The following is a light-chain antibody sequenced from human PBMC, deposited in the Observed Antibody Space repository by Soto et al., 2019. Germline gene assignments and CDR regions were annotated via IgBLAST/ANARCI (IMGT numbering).Light chain of an antibody. V-gene: IGLV2-14*03. CDR3: TSYTSSSTLV. Sequence: QSVLTQPASVSGSPGQSITISCTGTSSDVGGYNYVSWYQHHPGKAPKLMIYDVSNRPSGVSYRFSGSKSGNTASLTISGLQTEDEAAYYCTSYTSSSTLVFGGGTKVTV. J-gene: IGLJ2*01. CDR2: DVS. CDR1: SSDVGGYNY.